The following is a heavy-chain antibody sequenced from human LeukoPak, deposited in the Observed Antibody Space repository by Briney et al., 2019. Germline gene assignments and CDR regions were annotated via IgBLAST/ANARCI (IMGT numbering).Heavy chain of an antibody. Sequence: SETLSLTCAVSGYSISSGYYWGWLRQPPGKGLEWIGSIYHSGSTYYNPSLKSRVTISVDTSKNQFSLKLSSVTAADTAVYYCARHFGVDDYWGQGTLVTVSS. CDR1: GYSISSGYY. D-gene: IGHD2-21*01. V-gene: IGHV4-38-2*01. CDR2: IYHSGST. J-gene: IGHJ4*02. CDR3: ARHFGVDDY.